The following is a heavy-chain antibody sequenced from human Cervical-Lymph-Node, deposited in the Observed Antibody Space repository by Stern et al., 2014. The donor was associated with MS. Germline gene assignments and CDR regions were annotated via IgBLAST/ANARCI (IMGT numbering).Heavy chain of an antibody. Sequence: VQLVESGGGLVKPGGSLRLSCAASGFIFSDYYMSWIRRAPGKGLAWGSYISSSGSSIFYADSVKGRFTISRDNAENSLYLQMNSLRAEDTAVYYCARGDRAVTGAIDYWGQGTLVTVSS. CDR1: GFIFSDYY. J-gene: IGHJ4*02. CDR3: ARGDRAVTGAIDY. CDR2: ISSSGSSI. V-gene: IGHV3-11*01. D-gene: IGHD6-19*01.